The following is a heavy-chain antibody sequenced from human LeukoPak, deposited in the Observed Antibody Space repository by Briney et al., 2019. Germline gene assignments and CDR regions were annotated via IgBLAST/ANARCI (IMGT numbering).Heavy chain of an antibody. CDR1: GFTFSTYS. V-gene: IGHV3-48*04. D-gene: IGHD2-2*01. J-gene: IGHJ4*02. CDR2: ISSSGSTI. Sequence: GGSLRLSCAASGFTFSTYSMNWVRQAPGKGLEWVSYISSSGSTIYYADSVKGRFAISRDNAKNSLYLQMNSLRAEDTAVYYCARDDFGVVVPAATESFDYWGQGTLVTVSS. CDR3: ARDDFGVVVPAATESFDY.